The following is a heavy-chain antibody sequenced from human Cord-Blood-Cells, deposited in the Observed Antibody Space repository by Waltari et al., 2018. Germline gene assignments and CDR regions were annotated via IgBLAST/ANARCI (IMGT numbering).Heavy chain of an antibody. D-gene: IGHD4-4*01. Sequence: QLQLQESGPGLVKPSETLSLTCTVSGGSISSSSYYWGWIRQPPGKGLEWIGSIYYSGSTYYTPALKSRVPISVDTSKNQFSLKLSSVTAADTAVYYCARQIYYSNELDYWGQGTLVTVSS. CDR1: GGSISSSSYY. CDR2: IYYSGST. J-gene: IGHJ4*02. CDR3: ARQIYYSNELDY. V-gene: IGHV4-39*01.